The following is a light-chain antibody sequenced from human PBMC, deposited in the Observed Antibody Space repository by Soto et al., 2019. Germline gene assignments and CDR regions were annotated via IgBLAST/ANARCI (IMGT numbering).Light chain of an antibody. J-gene: IGKJ3*01. V-gene: IGKV3-15*01. CDR2: GAS. Sequence: EIQMTQSPSTLSASAGERATLSCRASQSVSSSLAWYQQKPGQAPRLLIYGASTRATGIPSRFSGSGSGTEFTLTISSLQSEDFAVYYCQQYNNLPFTFGPGTKVDIK. CDR1: QSVSSS. CDR3: QQYNNLPFT.